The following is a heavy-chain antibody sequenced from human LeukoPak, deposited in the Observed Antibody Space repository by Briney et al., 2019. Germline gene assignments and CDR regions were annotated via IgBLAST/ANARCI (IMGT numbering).Heavy chain of an antibody. CDR2: MCGSAGCT. Sequence: GGSLRLSCAASGFTFNIYAMSWVRLAPGKGLQWVASMCGSAGCTYYADSVKGRFTISRDNSKNTLYLQMNSLRAEDTAIYYCARDRTNYHESNGHYYNRDGDHWGQGTLVTVSS. D-gene: IGHD3-22*01. CDR1: GFTFNIYA. V-gene: IGHV3-23*01. CDR3: ARDRTNYHESNGHYYNRDGDH. J-gene: IGHJ5*02.